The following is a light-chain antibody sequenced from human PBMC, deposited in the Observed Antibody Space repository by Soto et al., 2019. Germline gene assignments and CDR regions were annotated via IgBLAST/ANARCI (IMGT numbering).Light chain of an antibody. Sequence: HCRYIMYLSPGERDTLSCRASESVSSSYLAWYQQRPGQAPRLLIYGGSSRATGIPDRFSGSGSGTDFTLTISRLEPEDFAVHYCHQYGKSTXTFGAGTRLEIK. V-gene: IGKV3-20*01. CDR3: HQYGKSTXT. CDR2: GGS. J-gene: IGKJ5*01. CDR1: ESVSSSY.